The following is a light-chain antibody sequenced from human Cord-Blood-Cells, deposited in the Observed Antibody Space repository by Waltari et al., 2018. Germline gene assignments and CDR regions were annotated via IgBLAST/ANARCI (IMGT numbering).Light chain of an antibody. CDR2: EVS. Sequence: QSALTQPASVSGSPGQSITIPCTGTSSDVGGYNYVSWYQQHPGKAPKLMIYEVSNRPSGVSNRFSGSKSGNTASLTISGLQAEDEADYYCSSYTSSSTLGVFGGGT. V-gene: IGLV2-14*01. CDR1: SSDVGGYNY. J-gene: IGLJ2*01. CDR3: SSYTSSSTLGV.